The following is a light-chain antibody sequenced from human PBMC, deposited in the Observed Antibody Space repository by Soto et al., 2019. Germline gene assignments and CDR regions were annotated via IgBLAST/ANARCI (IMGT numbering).Light chain of an antibody. CDR1: SSDVGGFKY. CDR3: SSSTTSTVA. Sequence: QSVLTQPASVSGSPGQSITISCTGTSSDVGGFKYVSWYQQHPDKAPKLMIYEVSNRPSGVSNRFSGSKSGNTASLTISGIQAEDEADYYCSSSTTSTVAFGGGTQLTVL. J-gene: IGLJ2*01. V-gene: IGLV2-14*01. CDR2: EVS.